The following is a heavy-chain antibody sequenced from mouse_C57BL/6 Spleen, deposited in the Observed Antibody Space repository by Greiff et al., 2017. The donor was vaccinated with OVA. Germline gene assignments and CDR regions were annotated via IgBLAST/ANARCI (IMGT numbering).Heavy chain of an antibody. D-gene: IGHD1-1*01. CDR2: IHPNSGST. CDR3: ASYGSSSWYFDV. J-gene: IGHJ1*03. CDR1: GYTFTSYW. V-gene: IGHV1-64*01. Sequence: QVQLQQPGAELVKPGASVKLSCKASGYTFTSYWMHWVKQRPGQGLEWIGMIHPNSGSTNYNEKFKSKATLTVDKSSSTAYMQLSSLTSEDSAVYYCASYGSSSWYFDVWGTGTTVTVSS.